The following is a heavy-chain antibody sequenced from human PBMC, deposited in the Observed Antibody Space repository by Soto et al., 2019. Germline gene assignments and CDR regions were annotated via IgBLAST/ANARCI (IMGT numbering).Heavy chain of an antibody. D-gene: IGHD6-13*01. CDR2: ISSDGTKK. Sequence: QAGGSLRLSCEASGFALDTYAMHWVRQAPGKGLEWVALISSDGTKKHLADSVKGRFTISRDNSKSFVYLQMKSVRGEDTAVYYCAKAVAAAYYYHYYGMDVWGQGTTVTVSS. CDR3: AKAVAAAYYYHYYGMDV. J-gene: IGHJ6*02. CDR1: GFALDTYA. V-gene: IGHV3-30-3*01.